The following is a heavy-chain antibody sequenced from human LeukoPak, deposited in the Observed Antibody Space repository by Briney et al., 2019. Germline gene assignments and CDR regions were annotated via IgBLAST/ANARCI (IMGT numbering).Heavy chain of an antibody. V-gene: IGHV4-30-4*01. CDR3: ARKVGTTTTPFDY. CDR2: IFYSGST. D-gene: IGHD1-26*01. CDR1: GGSFTKHQ. Sequence: SETLSLTCAVYGGSFTKHQWSWIRQPPGRGLEWIGYIFYSGSTYYNPSLESRVAISIDTSKNQFSLRLSSVTAADTAMYYCARKVGTTTTPFDYWGQGTLVTVSS. J-gene: IGHJ4*02.